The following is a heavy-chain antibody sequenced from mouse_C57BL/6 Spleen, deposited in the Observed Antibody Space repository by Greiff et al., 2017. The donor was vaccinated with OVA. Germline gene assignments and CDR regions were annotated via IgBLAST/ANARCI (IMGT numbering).Heavy chain of an antibody. D-gene: IGHD1-1*01. J-gene: IGHJ2*01. Sequence: EVKLMESEGGLVQPGSSIKLSCTASGFTFSDYYMAWVRQVPEKGLEWVANINYDGSSTYYLDSLKSRFIISRDNAKNILYLQMSSLKSEDTATYYCARERYGSFYYFDYWGQGTTLTVSS. V-gene: IGHV5-16*01. CDR3: ARERYGSFYYFDY. CDR2: INYDGSST. CDR1: GFTFSDYY.